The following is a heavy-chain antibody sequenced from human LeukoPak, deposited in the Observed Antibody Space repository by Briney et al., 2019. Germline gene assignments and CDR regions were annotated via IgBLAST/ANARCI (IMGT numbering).Heavy chain of an antibody. CDR3: AKDRAQGVPFRVIDH. V-gene: IGHV3-9*01. Sequence: PGMSLRLSCAAPGFAFDDYALHWVRQAPGKGLEWVSGVSWNSGTIGYGESVRGRFTISRDNAKNSLFLQMDSLRPEDTGLYYCAKDRAQGVPFRVIDHWGQGTLVTVTS. J-gene: IGHJ1*01. D-gene: IGHD2-21*01. CDR1: GFAFDDYA. CDR2: VSWNSGTI.